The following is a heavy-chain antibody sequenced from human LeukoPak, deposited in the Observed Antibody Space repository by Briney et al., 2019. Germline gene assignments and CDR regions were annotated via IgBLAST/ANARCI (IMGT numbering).Heavy chain of an antibody. D-gene: IGHD5-18*01. CDR3: ARGRGIQLWFGGDYYYGMDV. CDR2: INHSGST. Sequence: SETLSLTCTVSGGSITSGDYYWAWVRQPPGKGLEWIGEINHSGSTNYNPSLKSRVTISVDTSKNQFSLKLSSVTAADTAVYYCARGRGIQLWFGGDYYYGMDVWGQGTTVTVSS. V-gene: IGHV4-39*07. CDR1: GGSITSGDYY. J-gene: IGHJ6*02.